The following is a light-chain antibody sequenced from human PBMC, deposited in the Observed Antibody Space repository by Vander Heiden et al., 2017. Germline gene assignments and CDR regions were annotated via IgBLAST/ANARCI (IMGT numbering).Light chain of an antibody. CDR3: QVWDSSSDRVV. V-gene: IGLV3-21*02. J-gene: IGLJ2*01. CDR1: NIGSKS. Sequence: SYVLTQPPSVSVSPGQTARITCGENNIGSKSVHWYQQQPGQAPVLVVYDDSDRPSGITERFSGSNSGNTATLTISRVEDGDEADYYCQVWDSSSDRVVFGGGTKLTVL. CDR2: DDS.